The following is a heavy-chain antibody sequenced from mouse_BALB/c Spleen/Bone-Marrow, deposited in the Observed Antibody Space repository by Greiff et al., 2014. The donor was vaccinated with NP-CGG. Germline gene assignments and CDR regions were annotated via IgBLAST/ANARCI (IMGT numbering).Heavy chain of an antibody. J-gene: IGHJ2*01. CDR1: GFTFSSYG. D-gene: IGHD2-4*01. CDR2: INSNGGST. Sequence: DVMLVESGGGLVQPGGSLKLSCAVSGFTFSSYGMSWVRQTPDKRLELVATINSNGGSTYYPDSVKGRFTISRDNAKNTLYLQMSSLKSEDTAMYYCARDYDYDYWGQGTTLTVSS. CDR3: ARDYDYDY. V-gene: IGHV5-6-3*01.